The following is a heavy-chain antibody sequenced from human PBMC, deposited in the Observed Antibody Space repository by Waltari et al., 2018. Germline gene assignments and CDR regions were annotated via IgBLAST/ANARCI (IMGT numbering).Heavy chain of an antibody. J-gene: IGHJ6*03. D-gene: IGHD1-1*01. Sequence: QVQLQESGPGLVKPSETLSLTCTVSGGSISSYYWSWIRQPAGKGLEWIGRNYTSGSTNYNPPLESRVTMSVDTSKNQFSLKLSSVTAADTAVYYCARETWNYYYYYMDVWGKGTTVTVSS. V-gene: IGHV4-4*07. CDR1: GGSISSYY. CDR2: NYTSGST. CDR3: ARETWNYYYYYMDV.